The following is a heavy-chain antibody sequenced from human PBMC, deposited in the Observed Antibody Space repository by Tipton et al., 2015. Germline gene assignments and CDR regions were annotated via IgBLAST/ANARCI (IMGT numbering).Heavy chain of an antibody. Sequence: GSLRLSCVGSGFTFSDAWMNWVRQAPGKGLEWVGRIKRKSDAGPTDHASPVRGRFTISRDDSKNTMYLQMNRLKTEDTGVYYCYKMFIETWGQGILVTVSS. D-gene: IGHD3-16*02. V-gene: IGHV3-15*01. J-gene: IGHJ4*02. CDR3: YKMFIET. CDR1: GFTFSDAW. CDR2: IKRKSDAGPT.